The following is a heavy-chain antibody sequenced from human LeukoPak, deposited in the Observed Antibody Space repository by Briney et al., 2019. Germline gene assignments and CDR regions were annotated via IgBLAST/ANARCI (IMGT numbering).Heavy chain of an antibody. V-gene: IGHV1-69*13. J-gene: IGHJ5*02. CDR1: GGTFSSYA. Sequence: SVKVSCKASGGTFSSYAISWVRQAPGQGLEWMGGIIPILGTANYAQKFQGRVTITADESTSTAYMELSSLRSEDTAVYYCARDRGAAAGRSYNWFDPWGQGTLVTVSS. D-gene: IGHD6-13*01. CDR2: IIPILGTA. CDR3: ARDRGAAAGRSYNWFDP.